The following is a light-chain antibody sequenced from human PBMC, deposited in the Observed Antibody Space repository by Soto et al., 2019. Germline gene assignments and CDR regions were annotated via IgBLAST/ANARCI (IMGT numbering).Light chain of an antibody. Sequence: DIQMTQSPSTLSASVGDRVTITCRASQSISSWLAWYQQKLGRAPRLLIYDASSLESGGPSRFSGSGYGTEFTLTISSLQPDDFATYYCQQYNTYSSLTFGGGTKVDIK. CDR1: QSISSW. J-gene: IGKJ4*01. CDR2: DAS. V-gene: IGKV1-5*01. CDR3: QQYNTYSSLT.